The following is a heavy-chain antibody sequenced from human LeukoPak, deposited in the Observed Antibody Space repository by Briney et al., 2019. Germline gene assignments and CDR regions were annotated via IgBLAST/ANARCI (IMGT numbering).Heavy chain of an antibody. V-gene: IGHV3-21*01. J-gene: IGHJ6*02. CDR1: GFTFSSYS. CDR3: ARLFLYYYGMDV. CDR2: ISSSSSYI. Sequence: GGSLRLSCAASGFTFSSYSMNWVRQAPGKGLEWVSSISSSSSYIYYADSVKGRFTISRDNAKNSLYLQMNSLRAEDTAVYCCARLFLYYYGMDVWGQGTTVTVSS.